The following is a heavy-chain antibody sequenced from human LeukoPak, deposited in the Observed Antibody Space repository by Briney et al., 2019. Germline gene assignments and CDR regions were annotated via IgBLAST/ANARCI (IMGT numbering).Heavy chain of an antibody. CDR1: GFTFSNYG. V-gene: IGHV3-30*02. CDR3: AREHDFLTDYSFDY. D-gene: IGHD3-9*01. J-gene: IGHJ4*02. CDR2: IRYDGSNR. Sequence: PGGSLRLSCAASGFTFSNYGMHWVRQAPGKGLEWVTFIRYDGSNRYYADSVEGRFTISRDNSKNTLYLQMNSLRAEDTAVYYCAREHDFLTDYSFDYWGQGTLVTVSS.